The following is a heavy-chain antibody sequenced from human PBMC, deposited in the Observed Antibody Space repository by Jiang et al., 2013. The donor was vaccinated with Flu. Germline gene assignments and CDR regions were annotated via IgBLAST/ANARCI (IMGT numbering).Heavy chain of an antibody. J-gene: IGHJ1*01. D-gene: IGHD2-21*02. CDR2: IGYDGINK. CDR3: ARVSCGGDCYSYFQE. V-gene: IGHV3-33*01. CDR1: GLNFNTYG. Sequence: VQLVESGGGVVQPGGSVRLSCAASGLNFNTYGVHWVRQAPGKGLEWVAHIGYDGINKYYGDSVKGRFTISRDNSKSTAYLQMNSLRADDTAVYFCARVSCGGDCYSYFQEWGQGTRVTVSS.